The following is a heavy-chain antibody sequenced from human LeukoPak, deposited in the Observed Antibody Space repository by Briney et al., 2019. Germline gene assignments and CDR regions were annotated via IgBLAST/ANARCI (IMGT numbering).Heavy chain of an antibody. D-gene: IGHD4-17*01. Sequence: SQTLSLTCAVSGGSISSGGYSWSWIRQPPGKGLEWIGYIYHSGSTNYNPSLKSRVTISVDKSKNQFSLKLSSVTAADTAVYYCARTYGDDYYFDYWGQGTLVTVSS. CDR1: GGSISSGGYS. J-gene: IGHJ4*02. CDR3: ARTYGDDYYFDY. V-gene: IGHV4-30-2*01. CDR2: IYHSGST.